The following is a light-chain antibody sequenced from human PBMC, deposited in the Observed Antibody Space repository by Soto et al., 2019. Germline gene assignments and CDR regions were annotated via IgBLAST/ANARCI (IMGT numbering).Light chain of an antibody. CDR3: QQSAGSPALT. CDR1: QSVSSSY. V-gene: IGKV3-20*01. Sequence: IVLPQSPGTLSLSPGDRAALSCRASQSVSSSYLAWYQQKPGQAPRLLIYGASSRPTGIPERFSGSGSGTDFTLTISRLEPEDFAVYYCQQSAGSPALTFGGGTKVDIK. J-gene: IGKJ4*01. CDR2: GAS.